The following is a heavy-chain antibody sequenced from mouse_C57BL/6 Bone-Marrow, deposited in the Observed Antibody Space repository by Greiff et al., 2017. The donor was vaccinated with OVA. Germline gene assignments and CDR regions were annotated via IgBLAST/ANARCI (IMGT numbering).Heavy chain of an antibody. CDR1: GFNIKDDY. CDR2: IDPENGDT. CDR3: TTGSYFYGSSYYAMDY. D-gene: IGHD1-1*01. Sequence: VQLQQSGAELVRPGASVKLSCTASGFNIKDDYMNWVKQRPEQGLEWIGWIDPENGDTEYASKFQGKATITADTSSNTAYLQLSSLTSEDTAVYYCTTGSYFYGSSYYAMDYWGQGTSVTVSS. J-gene: IGHJ4*01. V-gene: IGHV14-4*01.